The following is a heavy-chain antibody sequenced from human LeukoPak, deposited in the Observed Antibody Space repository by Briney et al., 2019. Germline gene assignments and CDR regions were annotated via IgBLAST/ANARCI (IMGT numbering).Heavy chain of an antibody. D-gene: IGHD5-12*01. CDR1: GGSISSYY. CDR2: IYYSGST. CDR3: ARCYVANYYGMDV. J-gene: IGHJ6*02. V-gene: IGHV4-59*08. Sequence: SETLSLTCTVSGGSISSYYWSCIRQPPGKGLEWIGYIYYSGSTNYNPSLKSRVTISVDTSRNQFSLKLSSVTAADTAVYYCARCYVANYYGMDVWGQGTTVTVSS.